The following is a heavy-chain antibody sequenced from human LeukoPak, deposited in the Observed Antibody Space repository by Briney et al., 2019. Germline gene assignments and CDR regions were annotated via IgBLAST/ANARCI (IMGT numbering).Heavy chain of an antibody. CDR3: ARAYSRSRFDY. CDR1: GYNFTNYW. D-gene: IGHD6-13*01. V-gene: IGHV5-10-1*01. J-gene: IGHJ4*02. Sequence: PGASLRISCKGSGYNFTNYWISWVRQMPAKGLEWMGTIDPSDPYNDYSPSFQGHVTISADTSISTASLQWRSLKTSDTAMYYCARAYSRSRFDYWGQGTLVTVSS. CDR2: IDPSDPYN.